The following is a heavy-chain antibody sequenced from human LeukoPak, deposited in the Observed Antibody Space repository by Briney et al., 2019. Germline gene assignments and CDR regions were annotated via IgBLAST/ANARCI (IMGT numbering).Heavy chain of an antibody. CDR1: GFTFSSYA. D-gene: IGHD6-6*01. CDR3: ARVPYSSSSPFDY. CDR2: ISGSGGST. Sequence: QPGGSLRLSCAASGFTFSSYAMSWVRQAPGKGPEWVSAISGSGGSTYYADSVKGRFTISRDNAKNSLYLQMNSLGAEDTAVYYCARVPYSSSSPFDYWGQGTLVTVSS. V-gene: IGHV3-23*01. J-gene: IGHJ4*02.